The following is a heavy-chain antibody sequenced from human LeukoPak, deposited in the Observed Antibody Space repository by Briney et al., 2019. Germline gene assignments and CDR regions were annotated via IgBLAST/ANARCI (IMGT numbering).Heavy chain of an antibody. Sequence: PSETLSLTCTVSGVSISSYYWSWIRQPPGKGLEWIGYIYYSGSTNYNPSLKSRVTISVDTSKNQFSLKLSSVTAADTAVYYCAREFYDILTGYYYGMDVWGKGTTVTVSS. CDR2: IYYSGST. V-gene: IGHV4-59*01. J-gene: IGHJ6*04. CDR3: AREFYDILTGYYYGMDV. D-gene: IGHD3-9*01. CDR1: GVSISSYY.